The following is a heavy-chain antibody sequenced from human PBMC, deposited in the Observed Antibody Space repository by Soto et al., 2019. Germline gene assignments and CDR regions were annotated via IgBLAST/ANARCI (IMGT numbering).Heavy chain of an antibody. CDR2: IYYSGST. J-gene: IGHJ5*02. Sequence: SETLSLTCTLSNGSIGSYYWTWIRQPPGKGLEWIGHIYYSGSTNYNPSLKSRLTLSLDTSKNQFSLKLTSVTAADTAVYYCARVGRLITAAGLLDAWGQGTLVTVSS. D-gene: IGHD6-13*01. V-gene: IGHV4-59*01. CDR1: NGSIGSYY. CDR3: ARVGRLITAAGLLDA.